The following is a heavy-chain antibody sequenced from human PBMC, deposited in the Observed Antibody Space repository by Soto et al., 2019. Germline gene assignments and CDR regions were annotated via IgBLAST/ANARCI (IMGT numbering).Heavy chain of an antibody. CDR3: ARDSRPSYYDNSVQSWSLH. CDR1: GYTLTNFY. Sequence: QVQLVQSGADVRKPGASVKVSCKASGYTLTNFYMHWVRQAPGQGLEWMGTINPNGGSTTYAQKFQDRVTMTTDTSTSTVYMDLSSLTSEDTAVYYCARDSRPSYYDNSVQSWSLHWGQGTLVTVSS. V-gene: IGHV1-46*01. J-gene: IGHJ4*02. D-gene: IGHD3-22*01. CDR2: INPNGGST.